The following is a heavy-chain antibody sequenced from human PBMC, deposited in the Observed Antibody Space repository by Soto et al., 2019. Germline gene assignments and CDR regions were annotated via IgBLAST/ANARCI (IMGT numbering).Heavy chain of an antibody. CDR3: SHGYYQYFES. J-gene: IGHJ4*02. V-gene: IGHV3-15*01. CDR1: GFTFSNAW. CDR2: IKSKTDGGTV. Sequence: PGGSLRLSCAASGFTFSNAWMSWVRQAPGRGPEWVGRIKSKTDGGTVEYAAPVKDRFTISRDDSENTLYLQMNSLKTEDTAVYYCSHGYYQYFESWGQGTLVTVSS. D-gene: IGHD5-18*01.